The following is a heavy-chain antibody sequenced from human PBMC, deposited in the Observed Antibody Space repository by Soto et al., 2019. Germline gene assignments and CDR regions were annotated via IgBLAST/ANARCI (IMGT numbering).Heavy chain of an antibody. CDR2: IIPIFGTA. J-gene: IGHJ4*02. Sequence: SVKVSCKASGGTFSSYAISWVRQAPGQGLEWMGGIIPIFGTANYAQKFQGRVTITADESTSTAYMELSSLRSEDTAVYYCARSKGYQLLSFDYWGQGTRVTVSS. CDR3: ARSKGYQLLSFDY. D-gene: IGHD2-2*01. CDR1: GGTFSSYA. V-gene: IGHV1-69*13.